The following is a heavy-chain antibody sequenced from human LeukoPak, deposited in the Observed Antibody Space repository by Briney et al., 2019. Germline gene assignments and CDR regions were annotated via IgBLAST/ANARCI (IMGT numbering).Heavy chain of an antibody. CDR3: ARDEGITMISRFDY. V-gene: IGHV4-39*07. D-gene: IGHD3-22*01. Sequence: SQTLSLTCTVSGGSISSGGYYWSWIRQPPGKGLEWIGSIYYSGSTYYNPSLKSRVTISVDTSKNQFSLKLSSVTAADTAVYYCARDEGITMISRFDYWGQGTLVTVSS. CDR1: GGSISSGGYY. CDR2: IYYSGST. J-gene: IGHJ4*02.